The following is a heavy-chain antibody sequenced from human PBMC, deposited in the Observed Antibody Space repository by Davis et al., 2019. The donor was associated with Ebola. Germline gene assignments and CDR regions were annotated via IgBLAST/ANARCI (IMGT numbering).Heavy chain of an antibody. J-gene: IGHJ4*02. CDR2: INHSGST. CDR1: GGSFSGYY. Sequence: SETLSLTCAVYGGSFSGYYWSWIRQPPGKGLEWIGEINHSGSTNYNPSLKSRVTISVDTSKNQFSLKLSSVTIADTAVYYCARVWNDYGSGSYYDYWGQGILVTVSS. V-gene: IGHV4-34*01. CDR3: ARVWNDYGSGSYYDY. D-gene: IGHD3-10*01.